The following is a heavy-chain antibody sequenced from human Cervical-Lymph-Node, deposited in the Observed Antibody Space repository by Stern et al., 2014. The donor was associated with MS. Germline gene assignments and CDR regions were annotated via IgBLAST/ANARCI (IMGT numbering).Heavy chain of an antibody. D-gene: IGHD6-13*01. CDR3: AKDHRIAAPGSTPFDY. V-gene: IGHV3-23*04. J-gene: IGHJ4*02. CDR1: GFTFNNYA. CDR2: ISSSGSST. Sequence: EVQLVESGGGLVQPGGSLRLSCTASGFTFNNYAMNWVRQAPGKGLECVSSISSSGSSTHYADSVKGRFTISRDNSKKTLYLQMNSLRAEDTAVYYCAKDHRIAAPGSTPFDYWGPGTLVTVSS.